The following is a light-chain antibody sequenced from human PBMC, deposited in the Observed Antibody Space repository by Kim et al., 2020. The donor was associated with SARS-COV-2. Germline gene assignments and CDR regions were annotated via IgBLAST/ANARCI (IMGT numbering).Light chain of an antibody. V-gene: IGLV2-14*04. CDR1: SSDVGRYKY. CDR2: DVS. Sequence: GQSITIYCTGTSSDVGRYKYVSWYQQHPGKAPKLMIYDVSERPSGVSNRFSGSKSGNTASLTISGLQAEDEANYYCSSYASSRSYVFGTGTKVTVL. J-gene: IGLJ1*01. CDR3: SSYASSRSYV.